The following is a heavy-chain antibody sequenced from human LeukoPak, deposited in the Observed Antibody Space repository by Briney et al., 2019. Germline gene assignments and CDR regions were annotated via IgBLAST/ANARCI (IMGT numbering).Heavy chain of an antibody. CDR1: GYTFTGYY. Sequence: ASVKVSCKASGYTFTGYYIHWVRQAPGQGLEWMGWINPNSGGTNYAQRFQGRVTMTRDTSISTAYIELSRLISDDTAVYYCARDFPIQIWTRTPWFDPWGQGTLVTVSS. D-gene: IGHD5-18*01. CDR3: ARDFPIQIWTRTPWFDP. J-gene: IGHJ5*02. V-gene: IGHV1-2*02. CDR2: INPNSGGT.